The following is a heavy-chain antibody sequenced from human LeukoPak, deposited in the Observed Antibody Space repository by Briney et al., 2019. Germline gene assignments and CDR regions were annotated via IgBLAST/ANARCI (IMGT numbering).Heavy chain of an antibody. V-gene: IGHV3-30*02. Sequence: GSLRLSCAASGFTFSSFGMHWVRQAPGKGLEWVAFIRYDGSNKYYADSVKGRFTISRDNSKNTLYLQMNSLRAEDTAVYYCAKDRVGYYGSGSYYDNWFDPWGQGTLVTVSS. J-gene: IGHJ5*02. CDR1: GFTFSSFG. CDR2: IRYDGSNK. CDR3: AKDRVGYYGSGSYYDNWFDP. D-gene: IGHD3-10*01.